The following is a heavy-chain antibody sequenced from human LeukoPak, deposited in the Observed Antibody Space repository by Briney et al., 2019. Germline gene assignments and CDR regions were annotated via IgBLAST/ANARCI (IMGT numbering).Heavy chain of an antibody. CDR1: GFTFSDYY. D-gene: IGHD3-10*01. J-gene: IGHJ4*02. CDR3: AREHGSGFFDY. CDR2: ISSSSSYT. V-gene: IGHV3-11*06. Sequence: GGSLRLSCAASGFTFSDYYMSWIRQAPGKGLEWVSYISSSSSYTNYADSAKGRFTISRDNAKNSLYLQMNSLRAEDTAVYYCAREHGSGFFDYWGQGTLVTVSS.